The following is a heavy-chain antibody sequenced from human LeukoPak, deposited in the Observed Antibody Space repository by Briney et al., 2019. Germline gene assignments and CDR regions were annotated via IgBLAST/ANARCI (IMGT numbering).Heavy chain of an antibody. CDR1: GFTFDDYA. Sequence: PGGSLRLSCAASGFTFDDYAMHWVRHAPGKGLEWVSGISWNSGSIGYADSVKGRFTISRDNAKNSLYLQMNSLRAEDTALYYCAKATTGSYFDYWGQGTLVTVSS. D-gene: IGHD4-17*01. CDR2: ISWNSGSI. J-gene: IGHJ4*02. CDR3: AKATTGSYFDY. V-gene: IGHV3-9*01.